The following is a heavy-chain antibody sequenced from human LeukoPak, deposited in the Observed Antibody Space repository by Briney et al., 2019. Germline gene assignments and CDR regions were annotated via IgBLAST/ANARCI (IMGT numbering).Heavy chain of an antibody. D-gene: IGHD3-10*01. V-gene: IGHV4-30-4*07. CDR1: GGSITSGDYA. CDR2: IYYSGYT. J-gene: IGHJ4*02. Sequence: PSETLSLTCAVSGGSITSGDYAWSWIRQPPGMGLEWIGYIYYSGYTYYNPSLKSRVSISIETSKNQFSLKLSSVTAADTAVYYCARATRGELIDYWGQGTLVTVSS. CDR3: ARATRGELIDY.